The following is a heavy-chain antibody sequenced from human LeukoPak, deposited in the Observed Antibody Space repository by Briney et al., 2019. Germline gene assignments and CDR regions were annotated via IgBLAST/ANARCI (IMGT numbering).Heavy chain of an antibody. Sequence: SVKVSCKASGHTFSSYAISWVRQARGQGLEWMGGIIPIFGTANYAQKFQGRVTITADESTSTAYMELSSLRSDDTAVYYCARDVNRYRSGRFDYWGQGTLVTVSS. CDR1: GHTFSSYA. V-gene: IGHV1-69*13. CDR3: ARDVNRYRSGRFDY. J-gene: IGHJ4*02. D-gene: IGHD6-19*01. CDR2: IIPIFGTA.